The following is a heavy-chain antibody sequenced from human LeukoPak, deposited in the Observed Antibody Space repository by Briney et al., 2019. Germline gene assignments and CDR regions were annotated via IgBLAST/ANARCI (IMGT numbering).Heavy chain of an antibody. Sequence: SETLSLTCTVSGDSITNSYWNWIRQPPGRGLEWVGRISYGGSTNYNPSLKSRVIISRDTSKNQFSLELTSVTAADTAIYYCAKRIIEARENGDSNWLDPWGQGTLVTVSS. CDR2: ISYGGST. V-gene: IGHV4-59*08. J-gene: IGHJ5*01. D-gene: IGHD4-17*01. CDR3: AKRIIEARENGDSNWLDP. CDR1: GDSITNSY.